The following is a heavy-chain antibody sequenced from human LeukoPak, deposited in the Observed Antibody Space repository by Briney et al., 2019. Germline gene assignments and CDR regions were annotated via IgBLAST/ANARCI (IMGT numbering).Heavy chain of an antibody. CDR1: GITFKDYG. D-gene: IGHD2/OR15-2a*01. CDR3: AVPTIYGVGAFDV. CDR2: ISGKGDKT. V-gene: IGHV3-43*02. J-gene: IGHJ3*01. Sequence: GGSLRLSCVASGITFKDYGIHWVRQAPGKGLEWVSLISGKGDKTYYVDSVKGRFTVSRDNSRNTLYLQMDSLRDEDTAFYYCAVPTIYGVGAFDVWGQGTMLMVSS.